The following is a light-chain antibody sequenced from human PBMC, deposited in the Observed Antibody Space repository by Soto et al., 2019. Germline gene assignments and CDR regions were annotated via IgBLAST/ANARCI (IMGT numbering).Light chain of an antibody. CDR2: DAS. Sequence: EIVLTQSPATLSLSPGERATLSCRASQSVSSYLGWYQQKPGQAPRLLIYDASNRATGIPARFSGSGSGADFTLTISSLEPEDFAVYYCQQRSNWPITFGQGTRLEV. V-gene: IGKV3-11*01. CDR1: QSVSSY. J-gene: IGKJ5*01. CDR3: QQRSNWPIT.